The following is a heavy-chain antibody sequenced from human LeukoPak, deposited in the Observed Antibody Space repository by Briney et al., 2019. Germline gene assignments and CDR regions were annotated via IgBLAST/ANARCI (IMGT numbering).Heavy chain of an antibody. CDR2: MSGSGGST. Sequence: GGSLRLSCAASGFTFSSYAMSWGRQAPGKGLELVSAMSGSGGSTYYADSVKGRFTISRDNSKNTLYLQMNSLRVEDTAVYYCAKDLGSYGPGTGFDYWGQGTLVTVSS. V-gene: IGHV3-23*01. D-gene: IGHD5-18*01. CDR3: AKDLGSYGPGTGFDY. J-gene: IGHJ4*02. CDR1: GFTFSSYA.